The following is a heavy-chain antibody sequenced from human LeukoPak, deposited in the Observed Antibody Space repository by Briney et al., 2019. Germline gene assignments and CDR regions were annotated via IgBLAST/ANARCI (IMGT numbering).Heavy chain of an antibody. V-gene: IGHV5-51*01. CDR1: GYSFNSYW. CDR2: IYPGDSDT. CDR3: ATSSSSSDLHFDY. Sequence: GESLKISCKGSGYSFNSYWIGWVRQMPGKGLEWMGIIYPGDSDTRYSPSFQGQVTISAAKSINTAYLQWSSLRASDTAMYYCATSSSSSDLHFDYWGQGTLVTVSS. D-gene: IGHD6-6*01. J-gene: IGHJ4*02.